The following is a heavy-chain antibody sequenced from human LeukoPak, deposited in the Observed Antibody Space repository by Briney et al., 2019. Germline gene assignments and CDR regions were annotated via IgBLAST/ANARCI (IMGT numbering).Heavy chain of an antibody. CDR3: AKDRAVTSLYYFDY. CDR1: GFSFSDHY. CDR2: ISGSGGTT. D-gene: IGHD4-17*01. J-gene: IGHJ4*02. V-gene: IGHV3-23*01. Sequence: GGSLRLSCAASGFSFSDHYMDWVRQAPGKGLEWVSGISGSGGTTYYADSVKGRFTISRDNSKNTLYLQMNSLRAEDTAVYYCAKDRAVTSLYYFDYWGQGTLVIVSS.